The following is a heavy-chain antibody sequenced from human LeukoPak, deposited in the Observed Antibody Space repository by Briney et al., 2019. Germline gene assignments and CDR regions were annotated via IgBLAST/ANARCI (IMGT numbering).Heavy chain of an antibody. CDR1: GYTFTGYY. J-gene: IGHJ5*02. V-gene: IGHV1-2*02. Sequence: GASVKVSCKASGYTFTGYYMHWVRQAPGQGLEWMGWINPNSGGTNYAQKFQGRVTMTRDTSISTAYMELSRLRSDDTAVYYCARERYCSGGSCYWEDWFDPWGQGTLVTVSS. CDR3: ARERYCSGGSCYWEDWFDP. D-gene: IGHD2-15*01. CDR2: INPNSGGT.